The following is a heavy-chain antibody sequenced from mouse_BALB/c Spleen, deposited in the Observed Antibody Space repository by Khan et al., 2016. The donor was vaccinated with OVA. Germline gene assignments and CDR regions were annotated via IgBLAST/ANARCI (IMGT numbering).Heavy chain of an antibody. Sequence: VQLQESGPGLVAPSQSLSITCTVSGFSLTSYGVHWVRQPPGKGLEWLGVIWAGESTNYNSALMSRLSISKDNSKSQVSLKMNSLQTDDTAMYFCARFYDPYYAMDYWGQGTSVTVSS. CDR1: GFSLTSYG. D-gene: IGHD2-3*01. CDR2: IWAGEST. J-gene: IGHJ4*01. V-gene: IGHV2-9*02. CDR3: ARFYDPYYAMDY.